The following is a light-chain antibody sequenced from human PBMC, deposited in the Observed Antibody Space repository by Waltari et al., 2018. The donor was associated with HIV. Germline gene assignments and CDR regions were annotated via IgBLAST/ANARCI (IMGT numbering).Light chain of an antibody. V-gene: IGLV2-8*01. CDR2: DVT. CDR3: CSYAGSNNYVI. J-gene: IGLJ2*01. Sequence: QSALTQPPSASGSPGQSVTISCTGTSSDVGGYNYVSWYQQHPGKAPKLMIYDVTKRPSGVPDRFSGSKSGNTASLTVSGLQAKDEADYFCCSYAGSNNYVIFGGGTKVTVL. CDR1: SSDVGGYNY.